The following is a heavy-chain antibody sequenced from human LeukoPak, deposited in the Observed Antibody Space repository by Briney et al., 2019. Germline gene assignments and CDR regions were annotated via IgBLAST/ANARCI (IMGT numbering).Heavy chain of an antibody. D-gene: IGHD2-21*01. V-gene: IGHV3-23*01. CDR1: GFSFSNYA. CDR3: AKDPQVWSQGYFDY. CDR2: ITGSSDTT. Sequence: GGSLGLSCAASGFSFSNYAMTWVRQAPGKGLEWVSTITGSSDTTYYAESVKGRFSISRDNPKNTLYLQMNSLRAEDTAIYYCAKDPQVWSQGYFDYWGQGTLVTVSS. J-gene: IGHJ4*02.